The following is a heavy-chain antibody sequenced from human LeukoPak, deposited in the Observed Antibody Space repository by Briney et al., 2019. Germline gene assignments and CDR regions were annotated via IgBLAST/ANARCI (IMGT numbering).Heavy chain of an antibody. J-gene: IGHJ5*02. CDR3: ARAVAGTFDP. CDR1: GSSFSTYW. D-gene: IGHD6-19*01. Sequence: GGSLRLSCEASGSSFSTYWMHWVRQAPGKGLVWVSRINSDGSRSSSADSVKGRFTISRDNAKNTLYLQMNSLRAEDTAVYYCARAVAGTFDPWGQGTLVTVSS. V-gene: IGHV3-74*01. CDR2: INSDGSRS.